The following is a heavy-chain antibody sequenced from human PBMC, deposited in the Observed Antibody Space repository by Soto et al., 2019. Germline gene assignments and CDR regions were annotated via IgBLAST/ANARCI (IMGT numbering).Heavy chain of an antibody. V-gene: IGHV3-30*04. CDR3: AKEADIVIGPVAGPVAFSFDL. Sequence: GGSLRLSCAASGFTFSSYAMHWVLQAPGKGLEWVSGVSGGGETTYYADSVKGRSTISRDNSKNMMYMQMDSLRPEDTAVYYCAKEADIVIGPVAGPVAFSFDLWGQGTLVTVSS. CDR2: VSGGGETT. J-gene: IGHJ4*02. D-gene: IGHD2-2*01. CDR1: GFTFSSYA.